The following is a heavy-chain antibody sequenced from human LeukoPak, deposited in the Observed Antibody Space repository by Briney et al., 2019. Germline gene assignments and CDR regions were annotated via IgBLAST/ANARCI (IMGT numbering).Heavy chain of an antibody. Sequence: PGGALRLSRIAPGYTARNNYMSSVRQAPGEGLWCVSISYSERTTNYADSVKGRFTISRDTSQNTLSLQMNSLRAEDTAVYLCVRKNRDFVAGFDIWGQGTVVTVSS. CDR2: SYSERTT. V-gene: IGHV3-53*01. CDR1: GYTARNNY. CDR3: VRKNRDFVAGFDI. J-gene: IGHJ3*02. D-gene: IGHD1-14*01.